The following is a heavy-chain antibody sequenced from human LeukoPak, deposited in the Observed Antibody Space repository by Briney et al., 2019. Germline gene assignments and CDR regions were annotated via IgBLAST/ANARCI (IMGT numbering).Heavy chain of an antibody. J-gene: IGHJ4*02. V-gene: IGHV1-18*01. CDR3: ARSYYYDSTFDY. D-gene: IGHD3-22*01. Sequence: ASVKVSCKASGYTLTSYGISWVRQAPGQGLEWMGWISAYNGNTNYAQKLQGRVTMTTDTSTSTAYMELRSLRSDDTAVYYCARSYYYDSTFDYWGQGTLVTVSS. CDR2: ISAYNGNT. CDR1: GYTLTSYG.